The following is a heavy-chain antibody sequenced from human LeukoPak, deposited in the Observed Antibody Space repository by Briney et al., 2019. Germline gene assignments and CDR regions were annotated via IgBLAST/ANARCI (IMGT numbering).Heavy chain of an antibody. CDR3: AREDRDWNYDY. J-gene: IGHJ4*02. CDR1: GFTFSNYA. D-gene: IGHD1-7*01. CDR2: ISYDGSDK. Sequence: GGSLRLSCAASGFTFSNYAMYWVRQAPGKGLEWVAVISYDGSDKYYADSVKGRFTISRDNAKNSLYLQMNSLRAEDTAVYYCAREDRDWNYDYWGQGTLVTVSS. V-gene: IGHV3-30*04.